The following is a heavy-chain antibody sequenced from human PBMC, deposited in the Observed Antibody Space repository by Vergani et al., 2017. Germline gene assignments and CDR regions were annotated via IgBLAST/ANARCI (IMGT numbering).Heavy chain of an antibody. CDR1: GVSISSNNC. D-gene: IGHD2-2*02. V-gene: IGHV4-4*03. Sequence: HVQLHDSVPGLVKPPGTLSLTCAVSGVSISSNNCWAWVRQPPGKGLEWIGEICHTEDTKYSPSLTIRVTVSVDESRNLFSLRLNSVTAADTAVYYCATIGYRRWGYYFDYWGQGILVTVSS. J-gene: IGHJ4*02. CDR2: ICHTEDT. CDR3: ATIGYRRWGYYFDY.